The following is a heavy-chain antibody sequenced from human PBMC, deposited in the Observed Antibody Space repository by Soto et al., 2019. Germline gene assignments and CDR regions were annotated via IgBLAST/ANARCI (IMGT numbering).Heavy chain of an antibody. CDR1: GFTFSSYA. V-gene: IGHV3-23*01. CDR2: ISGSGGST. CDR3: AKSSGGVTMIVVVITADAFDI. Sequence: PGGSLRLSCAASGFTFSSYAMSWVRQAPGKGLEWVSAISGSGGSTYYADSVKGRFTISRDNSKNTLYLQMNSLRAEDTAVYYCAKSSGGVTMIVVVITADAFDIWGQGTMVTVSS. D-gene: IGHD3-22*01. J-gene: IGHJ3*02.